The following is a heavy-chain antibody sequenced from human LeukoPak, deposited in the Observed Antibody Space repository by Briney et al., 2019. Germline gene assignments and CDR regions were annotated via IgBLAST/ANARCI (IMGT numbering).Heavy chain of an antibody. CDR1: GFTFSSYA. CDR2: MSADGGST. J-gene: IGHJ4*02. V-gene: IGHV3-23*01. D-gene: IGHD2-2*01. CDR3: AKAGGYCTSTSCYLFD. Sequence: GGSLRLSCAASGFTFSSYAMSWVRQAPGKGLEWVSAMSADGGSTYYADSVKGRFSISRDNSKNTLYLQMNSLKAEDTAIYYCAKAGGYCTSTSCYLFDWGQGTLDTVSS.